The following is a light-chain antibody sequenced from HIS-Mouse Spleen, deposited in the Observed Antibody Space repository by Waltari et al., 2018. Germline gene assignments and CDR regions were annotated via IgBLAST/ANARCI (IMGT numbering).Light chain of an antibody. V-gene: IGLV2-14*01. CDR2: EVS. J-gene: IGLJ2*01. CDR1: SSDVGGYNY. CDR3: SSYTSSSTVV. Sequence: QSALTQPASVSGSPGQSITISCTGTSSDVGGYNYVSWYQQHPGKAPKLSIYEVSNRPAGVSNRSSGSQSGNTASLTISGLQAEDEAEYYSSSYTSSSTVVFGGGTKLTVL.